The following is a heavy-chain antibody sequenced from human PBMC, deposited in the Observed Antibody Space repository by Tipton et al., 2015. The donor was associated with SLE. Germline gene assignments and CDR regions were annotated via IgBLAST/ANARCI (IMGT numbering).Heavy chain of an antibody. V-gene: IGHV3-9*01. D-gene: IGHD3-22*01. CDR1: GFTFDDYA. CDR3: AKDAPLAYDSSAQWAFFF. J-gene: IGHJ3*01. Sequence: SLRLSCAASGFTFDDYAMHWVRQAPGKGLEWVSGISWNSGSIGYADSVKGRFTISRDNAKNSLYLQMNSLRAEDTALYYCAKDAPLAYDSSAQWAFFFCGQVTMIAVSA. CDR2: ISWNSGSI.